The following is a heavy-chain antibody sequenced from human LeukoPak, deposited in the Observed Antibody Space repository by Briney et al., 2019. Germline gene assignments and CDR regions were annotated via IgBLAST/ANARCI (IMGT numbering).Heavy chain of an antibody. CDR1: GYTFTSYG. CDR2: ISAYNGNT. J-gene: IGHJ4*02. V-gene: IGHV1-18*01. CDR3: ARGGNYYDSSGYYYVGYFDY. D-gene: IGHD3-22*01. Sequence: ASVTVSCTASGYTFTSYGISWVRQAPGQGLEWMGWISAYNGNTNYAQKLQGRVTMTTDTSTSTAYMELRSLRSDDTAVYYCARGGNYYDSSGYYYVGYFDYWGQGTLVTVSS.